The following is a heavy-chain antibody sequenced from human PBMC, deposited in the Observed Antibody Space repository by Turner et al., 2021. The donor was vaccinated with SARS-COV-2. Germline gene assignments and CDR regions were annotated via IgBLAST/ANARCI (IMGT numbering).Heavy chain of an antibody. Sequence: QVQIQRWGAGPLKPSETLSLICAVNGGSISGYYWTWIRQPPGKGLEWIGDVHPYGTTYYNPSLKSRASMSVDTSKNQFSLKLNSVTAADTAFYYCARGDDPRKSGVVWGQGTLVTVSS. D-gene: IGHD3-3*01. V-gene: IGHV4-34*01. CDR2: VHPYGTT. J-gene: IGHJ4*02. CDR1: GGSISGYY. CDR3: ARGDDPRKSGVV.